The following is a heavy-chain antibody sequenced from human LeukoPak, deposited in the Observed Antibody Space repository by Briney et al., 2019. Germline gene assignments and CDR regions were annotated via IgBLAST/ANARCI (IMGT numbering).Heavy chain of an antibody. CDR3: ARAAVAGTLLSRLNLDYYYYYMDV. Sequence: SETLSLTCTVSGGSISSSSYYWGWIRQPPGKGLEWIGSIYYSGSTNYNPSLKSRVTISVDTSKNQFSLKLSSVTAADTAVYYCARAAVAGTLLSRLNLDYYYYYMDVWGKGTTVTISS. V-gene: IGHV4-39*07. D-gene: IGHD6-19*01. CDR2: IYYSGST. J-gene: IGHJ6*03. CDR1: GGSISSSSYY.